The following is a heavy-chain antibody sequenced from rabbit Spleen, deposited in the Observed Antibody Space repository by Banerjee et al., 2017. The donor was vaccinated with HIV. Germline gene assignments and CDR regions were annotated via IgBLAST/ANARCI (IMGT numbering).Heavy chain of an antibody. V-gene: IGHV1S40*01. Sequence: QSLEESGGDLVKPGASLTLTCIASGVSFSGSSYMCWVRQAPGKGLEWIACIGAGSSGSTYYASWAKGRFTISRTSSTTVTLRMTSLTAADTATYFCARDLVGVIGWNFYLWGPGTLVTVS. CDR1: GVSFSGSSY. CDR2: IGAGSSGST. CDR3: ARDLVGVIGWNFYL. D-gene: IGHD1-1*01. J-gene: IGHJ4*01.